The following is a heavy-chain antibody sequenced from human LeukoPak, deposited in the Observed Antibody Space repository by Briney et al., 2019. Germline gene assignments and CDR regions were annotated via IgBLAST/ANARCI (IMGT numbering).Heavy chain of an antibody. D-gene: IGHD3-10*01. V-gene: IGHV4-59*01. CDR1: GGSITNYH. J-gene: IGHJ4*02. Sequence: SETLSLTCTVSGGSITNYHCTWIRQPPGKGLEWIGYIYYSGNTNYNPSLKSRVTISVDTSKNQCSLKLNSVTAADTALYYCARGPSYYYGSGALGYWGQGTLVTVSS. CDR2: IYYSGNT. CDR3: ARGPSYYYGSGALGY.